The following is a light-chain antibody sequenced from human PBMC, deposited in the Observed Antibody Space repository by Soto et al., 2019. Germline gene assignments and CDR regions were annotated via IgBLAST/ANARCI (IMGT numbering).Light chain of an antibody. CDR2: EGS. Sequence: QSALTQPASVSGSPGQSITISCTGTSSDVGSYNLVSWYQQHPGKAPKLMIYEGSKRPSGVSNRFSGSKSGNTASLTISGLQAEDEADYYCYSYASSSTWLFGGGTKLTVL. CDR1: SSDVGSYNL. J-gene: IGLJ3*02. V-gene: IGLV2-23*01. CDR3: YSYASSSTWL.